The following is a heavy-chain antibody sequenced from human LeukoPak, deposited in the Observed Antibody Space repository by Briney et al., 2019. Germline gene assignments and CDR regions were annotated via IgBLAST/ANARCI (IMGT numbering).Heavy chain of an antibody. V-gene: IGHV3-23*01. CDR1: GFTFSSYA. CDR2: ISGSGDST. CDR3: AEPHSSTFDI. D-gene: IGHD6-6*01. J-gene: IGHJ3*02. Sequence: PGGSLRLSCAASGFTFSSYAMSWVRQAPGKGLEWVSAISGSGDSTNYADSVKGRFTIARDNSKNTLYLQMNSLRAEDTAVYYCAEPHSSTFDIWGQGTMVTVSS.